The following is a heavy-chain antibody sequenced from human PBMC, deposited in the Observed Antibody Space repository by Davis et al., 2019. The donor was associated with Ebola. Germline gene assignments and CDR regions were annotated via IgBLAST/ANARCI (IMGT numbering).Heavy chain of an antibody. Sequence: PGGSLRLSCAASGFTFSSYWMHWVRQAPGKGLVWVSRINSDGSSTSYADSVKGRFTISRDNAKNTLYLQMNSLRAEDTAVYYCARGTQLWAIGYYYYGMDVWGQGTTVTVSS. D-gene: IGHD5-18*01. CDR2: INSDGSST. CDR3: ARGTQLWAIGYYYYGMDV. V-gene: IGHV3-74*01. CDR1: GFTFSSYW. J-gene: IGHJ6*02.